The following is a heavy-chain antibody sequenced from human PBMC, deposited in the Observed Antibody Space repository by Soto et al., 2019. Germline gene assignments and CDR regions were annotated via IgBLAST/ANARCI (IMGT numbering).Heavy chain of an antibody. V-gene: IGHV4-30-2*01. D-gene: IGHD2-8*01. J-gene: IGHJ5*02. CDR3: ARAGPGFCTNGVWWFDP. CDR2: IYLIGST. Sequence: PSETLSLTCAVSGGSISSGDYSWSWIRQPPGKGLEWIGYIYLIGSTYYSPSLKSRVTISIDRSKNQFSLNLSSVTAADTAVYYCARAGPGFCTNGVWWFDPWGQGTLVTVSS. CDR1: GGSISSGDYS.